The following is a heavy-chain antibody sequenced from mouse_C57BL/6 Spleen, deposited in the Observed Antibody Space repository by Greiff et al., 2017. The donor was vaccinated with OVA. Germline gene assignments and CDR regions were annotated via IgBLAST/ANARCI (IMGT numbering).Heavy chain of an antibody. J-gene: IGHJ3*01. Sequence: VQLQQPGAELVKPGASVKLSCKASGYTFTSYWMHWVKQRPGQGLEWIGMIHPNSGSTNYNEKFKSKATLTVDKSSSTAYMQLSSLTSEDSAVYYCARWGDVYLAWFAYWGQGTLVTVSA. CDR2: IHPNSGST. CDR3: ARWGDVYLAWFAY. D-gene: IGHD2-3*01. V-gene: IGHV1-64*01. CDR1: GYTFTSYW.